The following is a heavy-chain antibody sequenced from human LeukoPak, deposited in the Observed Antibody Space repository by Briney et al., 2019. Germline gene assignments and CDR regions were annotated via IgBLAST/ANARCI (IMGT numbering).Heavy chain of an antibody. CDR2: ISAYNGNT. Sequence: ASVKVSCKASGYTFTSYGISWVRQAPGQGLEWMGWISAYNGNTNYAQKFQGRVTMTRDTSISTAYMELSRLRSDDTAVYYCARPKDVDYWGQGTLVTVSS. CDR1: GYTFTSYG. V-gene: IGHV1-18*01. CDR3: ARPKDVDY. J-gene: IGHJ4*02.